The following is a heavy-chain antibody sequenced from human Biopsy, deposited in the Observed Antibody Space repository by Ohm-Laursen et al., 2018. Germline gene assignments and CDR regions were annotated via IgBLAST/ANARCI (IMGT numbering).Heavy chain of an antibody. D-gene: IGHD2-15*01. Sequence: QTLSLTCAAFGKTFIDYQWSWIRQPPGKGLEWIGQINQAGTTNYNPSLKSRVSISADASKYEFSLRLTSVTAADTAVYLCGNEVHGRDYWGLGAQVTVSS. V-gene: IGHV4-34*08. CDR1: GKTFIDYQ. CDR2: INQAGTT. J-gene: IGHJ4*02. CDR3: GNEVHGRDY.